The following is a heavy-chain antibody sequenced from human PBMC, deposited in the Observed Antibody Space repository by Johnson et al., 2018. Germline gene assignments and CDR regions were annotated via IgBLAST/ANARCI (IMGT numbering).Heavy chain of an antibody. CDR3: ARVISGNFHDAFDI. Sequence: QVRLQEAGPGLVKPSETLSLICTVSGGSISNYYWGWIRQPPGKGLEWIGYVYYSGSTNYNPSLKSRVTISVDTSQNQFSLKLISVTAADTAMYYCARVISGNFHDAFDIWGQGTMVTVSS. CDR1: GGSISNYY. D-gene: IGHD1-26*01. V-gene: IGHV4-59*01. J-gene: IGHJ3*02. CDR2: VYYSGST.